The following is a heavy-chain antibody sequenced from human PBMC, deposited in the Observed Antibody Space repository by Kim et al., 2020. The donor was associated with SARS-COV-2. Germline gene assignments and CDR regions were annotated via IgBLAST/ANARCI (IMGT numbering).Heavy chain of an antibody. Sequence: SETLSLTCSVSGGSIRSGGKFWTWIRQHPAKGLEWFGYISHSGNSHSSPSLRSRVSISLQTSENQFSLKLTPVTAADTAVYYCARGQPLDYWGQGILVTVSS. CDR2: ISHSGNS. V-gene: IGHV4-31*03. CDR1: GGSIRSGGKF. J-gene: IGHJ4*02. D-gene: IGHD2-2*01. CDR3: ARGQPLDY.